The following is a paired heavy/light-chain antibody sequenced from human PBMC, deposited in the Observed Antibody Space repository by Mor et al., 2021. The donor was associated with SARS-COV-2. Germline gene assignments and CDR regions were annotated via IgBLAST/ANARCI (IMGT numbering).Heavy chain of an antibody. CDR2: ISKSSSTI. CDR3: ARDTEVIPAAATHDALDI. J-gene: IGHJ3*02. Sequence: EVQLVESGGGLVQPGGSLRLSCAASGFTFSSYEMNWVRQAPGKGLEWVSYISKSSSTIYYAGSVKGRFTISRDNSKNSLYLQMNSLRAEDTAVYYCARDTEVIPAAATHDALDIWGQGTMVTVSS. D-gene: IGHD6-13*01. CDR1: GFTFSSYE. V-gene: IGHV3-48*03.
Light chain of an antibody. Sequence: QSVLTQPPSVSGAPGQRVTISCTGSSSNIGAGYDVHWYQQLPGAAPKLLIYGNYNRPSGVPDRFSGSKSGTSASLAITGLQAEDEADYYCHSYDTSLSSVVFGGGTKLTIL. V-gene: IGLV1-40*01. CDR1: SSNIGAGYD. CDR3: HSYDTSLSSVV. CDR2: GNY. J-gene: IGLJ2*01.